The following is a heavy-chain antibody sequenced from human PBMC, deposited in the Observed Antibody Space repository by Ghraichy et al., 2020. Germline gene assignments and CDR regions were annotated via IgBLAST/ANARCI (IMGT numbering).Heavy chain of an antibody. CDR1: GFTFSSYA. CDR2: ITGSGGTT. CDR3: AKSSMSGGDSYYFDY. Sequence: GGSLRLSCAASGFTFSSYAMSWVRQAPGKGLEWVSAITGSGGTTLYADSVKGRFTISRDNSKNTLYLQMNSLRAADTAVYYCAKSSMSGGDSYYFDYWGQGTLVTVSS. J-gene: IGHJ4*02. V-gene: IGHV3-23*01. D-gene: IGHD2-21*02.